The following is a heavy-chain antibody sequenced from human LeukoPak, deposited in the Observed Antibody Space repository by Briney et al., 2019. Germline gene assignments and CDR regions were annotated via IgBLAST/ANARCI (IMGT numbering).Heavy chain of an antibody. CDR3: ARVLSSLSGWFDP. V-gene: IGHV1-46*01. J-gene: IGHJ5*02. D-gene: IGHD6-13*01. Sequence: GASVKVSCKASGYTFTSYYMHWVRQAPGQGLEWMGIINPSGGSTSYAQKFQGRVTMTRDMSTSTDYMELRSLRSDDTAVYYCARVLSSLSGWFDPWGQGTLVTVSS. CDR2: INPSGGST. CDR1: GYTFTSYY.